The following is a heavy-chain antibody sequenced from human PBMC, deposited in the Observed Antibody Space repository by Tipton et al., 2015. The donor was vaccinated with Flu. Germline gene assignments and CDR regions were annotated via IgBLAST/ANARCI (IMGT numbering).Heavy chain of an antibody. Sequence: GSLRLSCAASGFSARNNWMHWVRQAPGKGLVWVSRMNEDGRRTDYADSVRGRFTIFKDNAKNTLYLQMTSLRVDDTAVYYCATEYRGGGNRYYFDYWGQGTLVTVSS. J-gene: IGHJ4*02. V-gene: IGHV3-74*01. CDR2: MNEDGRRT. D-gene: IGHD4-23*01. CDR3: ATEYRGGGNRYYFDY. CDR1: GFSARNNW.